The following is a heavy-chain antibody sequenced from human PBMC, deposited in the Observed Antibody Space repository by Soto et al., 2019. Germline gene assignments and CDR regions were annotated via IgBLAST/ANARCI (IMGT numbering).Heavy chain of an antibody. CDR3: VTSNNLFHSYYDN. J-gene: IGHJ4*02. CDR2: INHSGKI. Sequence: TSETLSLTCEVYGGSPNAYYWTRIRQAPGKGLEWIGEINHSGKIHYNPSLESRLSISADTSKRQFSLTLTSVTAADAAMYYCVTSNNLFHSYYDNWGQGTLVTVSS. V-gene: IGHV4-34*01. D-gene: IGHD1-1*01. CDR1: GGSPNAYY.